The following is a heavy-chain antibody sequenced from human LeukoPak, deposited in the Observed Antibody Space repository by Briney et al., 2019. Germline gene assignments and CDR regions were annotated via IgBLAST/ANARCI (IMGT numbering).Heavy chain of an antibody. V-gene: IGHV3-23*01. J-gene: IGHJ6*04. CDR3: TKAARIAGPSYYYYGMDV. CDR1: GFTFSNYA. CDR2: ISGIGGST. Sequence: GGSLSLSCAASGFTFSNYAMSWVRQAPGKGLEWLSAISGIGGSTYYADSVTGRFTISRDNSNNTLDLQMNSLRADDTAVYYCTKAARIAGPSYYYYGMDVWAKGPRSPSPQ. D-gene: IGHD6-13*01.